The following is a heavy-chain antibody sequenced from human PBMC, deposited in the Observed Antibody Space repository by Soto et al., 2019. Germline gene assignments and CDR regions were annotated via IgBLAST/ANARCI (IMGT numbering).Heavy chain of an antibody. CDR1: GFTFNHFW. CDR2: IDTGGRTT. J-gene: IGHJ4*02. V-gene: IGHV3-74*01. D-gene: IGHD3-22*01. Sequence: EVQLVESGGGLVQPGGSLRLSCAASGFTFNHFWMHWVRQAPGKGLEWVSRIDTGGRTTNYADSVKGRFTISRDNTKNTLYLQMHSLRSEDTAVYFCARFGPYYDSSGFLYWGQGTLATVSS. CDR3: ARFGPYYDSSGFLY.